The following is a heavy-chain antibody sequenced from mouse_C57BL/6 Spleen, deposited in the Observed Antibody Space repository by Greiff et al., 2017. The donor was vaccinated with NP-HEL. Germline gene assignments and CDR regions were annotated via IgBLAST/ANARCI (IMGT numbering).Heavy chain of an antibody. Sequence: SGAELVKPGASVKISCKASGYAFSSYWMNWVKQRPGKGLEWIGQIYPGDGDTNYNGKFKGKATLTADKSSSTAYMQLSSLTSEDSAVYFCARGGGYYAMDYWGQGTSVTVSS. CDR2: IYPGDGDT. J-gene: IGHJ4*01. CDR3: ARGGGYYAMDY. CDR1: GYAFSSYW. V-gene: IGHV1-80*01. D-gene: IGHD1-1*02.